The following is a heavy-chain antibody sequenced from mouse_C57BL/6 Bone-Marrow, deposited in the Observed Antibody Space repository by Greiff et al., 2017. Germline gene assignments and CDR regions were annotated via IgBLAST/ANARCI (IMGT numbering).Heavy chain of an antibody. CDR1: GYTFTDYE. CDR2: IDPETGGT. V-gene: IGHV1-15*01. D-gene: IGHD2-5*01. J-gene: IGHJ4*01. CDR3: TLYSNYEREMDY. Sequence: QVQLQQSGAELVRPGTSVKVSCKASGYTFTDYEMHWVKQTPVHGLEWIGAIDPETGGTAYNQKFKGKAILTADKSSSTAYMELRSLTSEDSAVYYCTLYSNYEREMDYWGQGTSVTVSS.